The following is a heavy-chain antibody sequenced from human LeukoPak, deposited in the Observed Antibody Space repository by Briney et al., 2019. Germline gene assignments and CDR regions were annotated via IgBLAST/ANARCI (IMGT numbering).Heavy chain of an antibody. Sequence: SETLSLTCAVYGGSFSGYYWSWVRQPPGKGLEWIGEINHSGSTNYNPSLKSRVTMSVNTSKNQFSLNLSSVTAADTAVYFCARGRYGSGSYYMDYWGQGTLVTVSS. D-gene: IGHD3-10*01. CDR3: ARGRYGSGSYYMDY. CDR1: GGSFSGYY. J-gene: IGHJ4*02. V-gene: IGHV4-34*01. CDR2: INHSGST.